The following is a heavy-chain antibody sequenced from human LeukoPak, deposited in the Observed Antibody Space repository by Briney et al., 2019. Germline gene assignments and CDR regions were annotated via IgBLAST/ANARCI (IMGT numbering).Heavy chain of an antibody. CDR2: INSDGSWT. V-gene: IGHV3-74*01. CDR1: GNYW. Sequence: GGSLRLSCAASGNYWMHWVRQAPGKGLVWVSHINSDGSWTSYADSVKGRFTISKDNAKSTVYLQMNSLRAEDTAVYYCVSFYETYWGRGTLVTVSS. J-gene: IGHJ4*02. CDR3: VSFYETY. D-gene: IGHD2/OR15-2a*01.